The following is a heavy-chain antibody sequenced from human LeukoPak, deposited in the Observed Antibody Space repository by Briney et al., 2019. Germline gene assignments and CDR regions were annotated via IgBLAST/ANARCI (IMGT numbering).Heavy chain of an antibody. Sequence: PGGSLRLSCAASGFTFSTYSINWVRQAPGRGLEWISYIDGSGSVIYYADSVRGRFTISRDSAKNSLFLQMDSLRAEDTAVYYCARDPPSVTVPPHYFDYWGQGTLVTVSS. J-gene: IGHJ4*02. V-gene: IGHV3-48*01. CDR1: GFTFSTYS. D-gene: IGHD4-11*01. CDR2: IDGSGSVI. CDR3: ARDPPSVTVPPHYFDY.